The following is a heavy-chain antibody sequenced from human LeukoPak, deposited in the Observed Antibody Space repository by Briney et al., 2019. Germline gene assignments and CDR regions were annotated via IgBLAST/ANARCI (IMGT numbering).Heavy chain of an antibody. V-gene: IGHV3-21*01. J-gene: IGHJ4*02. CDR1: GFTFSNYA. CDR2: LSSRSRYI. Sequence: GSLRLSCAASGFTFSNYAMTWVRQAPGKGLEWVSSLSSRSRYIYYADSLKGRFTISRDNGKNSLYLQMNSLRVEDTAVYYCAKLAKYFYGAETFYFFEHWGQGTPVTASS. CDR3: AKLAKYFYGAETFYFFEH. D-gene: IGHD3-10*01.